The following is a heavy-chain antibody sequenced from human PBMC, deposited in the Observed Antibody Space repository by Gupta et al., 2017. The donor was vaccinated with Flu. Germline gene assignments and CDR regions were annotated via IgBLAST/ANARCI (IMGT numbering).Heavy chain of an antibody. Sequence: VESGGGLVQPGGSLRLSCAASGFSVRMQDMTWVRQAPGKGLEWVSLIYSGGSTYYADSVTGRFTTSRDNAKNKVYLQMNSLRVEDTAVYYCASLYNYAMDVWGQGTTVTVSS. V-gene: IGHV3-66*02. D-gene: IGHD3-16*01. CDR2: IYSGGST. J-gene: IGHJ6*02. CDR3: ASLYNYAMDV. CDR1: GFSVRMQD.